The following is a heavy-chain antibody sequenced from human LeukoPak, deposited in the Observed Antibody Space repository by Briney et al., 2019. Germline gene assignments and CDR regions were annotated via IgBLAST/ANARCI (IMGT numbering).Heavy chain of an antibody. CDR2: IYASGST. CDR1: GGSISSQY. J-gene: IGHJ4*02. Sequence: SETLSLTCTVSGGSISSQYWSWIRQPAGKGLEWIGRIYASGSTNYNPSLKSRVTMSVDTSKNQFSLKLSSVTAADTAVFYCTKDTYCSGTTCNGGPGDYWGQGILVTVSS. V-gene: IGHV4-4*07. CDR3: TKDTYCSGTTCNGGPGDY. D-gene: IGHD2-2*01.